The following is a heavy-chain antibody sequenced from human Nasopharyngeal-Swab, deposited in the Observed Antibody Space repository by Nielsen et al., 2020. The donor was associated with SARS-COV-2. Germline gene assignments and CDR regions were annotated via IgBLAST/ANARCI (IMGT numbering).Heavy chain of an antibody. CDR2: IYPGDSDT. CDR1: GYSFTSYW. CDR3: ARQADFWSGYVMALDY. D-gene: IGHD3-3*01. Sequence: GESLKISSKGSGYSFTSYWIGWVRQMPGKGLEWMGIIYPGDSDTRYSPSFQGQVTISADKSISTAYLQWSSLKASDTAMYYCARQADFWSGYVMALDYWGQGTLVTVSS. V-gene: IGHV5-51*01. J-gene: IGHJ4*02.